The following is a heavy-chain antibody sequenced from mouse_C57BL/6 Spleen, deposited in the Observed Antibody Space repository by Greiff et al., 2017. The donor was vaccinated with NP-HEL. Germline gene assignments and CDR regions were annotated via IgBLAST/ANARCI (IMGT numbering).Heavy chain of an antibody. D-gene: IGHD2-1*01. CDR1: GYTFTDYE. V-gene: IGHV1-15*01. Sequence: VQLQQSGAELVRPGASVTLSCKASGYTFTDYEMHWVKQTPVHGLEWIGAIDPETGGTAYNQKFKGKAILTADKSSSTAYVELRSLTSEDSAVYYCTIRNPYYYAMDYWGQGTSVTVSS. CDR3: TIRNPYYYAMDY. J-gene: IGHJ4*01. CDR2: IDPETGGT.